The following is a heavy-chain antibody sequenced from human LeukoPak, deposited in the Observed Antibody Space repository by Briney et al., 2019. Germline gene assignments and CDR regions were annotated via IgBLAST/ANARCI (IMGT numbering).Heavy chain of an antibody. D-gene: IGHD4-17*01. V-gene: IGHV1-46*01. CDR2: INPSGGST. Sequence: ASVKVSCKASGYTFISYGISWVRQAPGQGLEWMGIINPSGGSTSYAQKFQGRVTMTRDTSTSTVYMELSSLRSEDTAVYYCARDGGTTVTYYYYYYYMDVWGKGTTVTISS. J-gene: IGHJ6*03. CDR3: ARDGGTTVTYYYYYYYMDV. CDR1: GYTFISYG.